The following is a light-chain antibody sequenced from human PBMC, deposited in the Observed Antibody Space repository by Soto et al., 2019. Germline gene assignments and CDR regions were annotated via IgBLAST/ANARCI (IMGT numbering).Light chain of an antibody. CDR2: DAS. CDR1: ESVRQY. J-gene: IGKJ2*01. Sequence: EIVLTQTPATLSLSPGERATLSCRASESVRQYLAWYQQKPGQAPRILIYDASSRAIGIPARFSGSGSGTDFTLTISSLEPEDFAVYYCQQRSNWPPGYTFGQGTKLEMK. CDR3: QQRSNWPPGYT. V-gene: IGKV3-11*01.